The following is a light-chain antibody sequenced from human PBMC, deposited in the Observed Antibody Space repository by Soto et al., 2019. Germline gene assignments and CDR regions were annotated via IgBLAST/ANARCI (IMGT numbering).Light chain of an antibody. J-gene: IGKJ1*01. CDR3: HHYRPSRSWT. CDR2: GAS. Sequence: EIVLTQSPDTLSLSPGDRATLSCRASQHLSGNELAWYQQRPGQAPRLLLYGASTRATGIPDKFSGGGSGTDFTLTISGLEPEDFAVYFCHHYRPSRSWTFGQGTKVDIK. CDR1: QHLSGNE. V-gene: IGKV3-20*01.